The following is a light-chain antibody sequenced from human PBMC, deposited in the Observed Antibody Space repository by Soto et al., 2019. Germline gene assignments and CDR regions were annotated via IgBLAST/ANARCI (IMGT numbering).Light chain of an antibody. CDR3: QQYDYLIT. CDR1: QRLNSNY. J-gene: IGKJ5*01. Sequence: EIVLTQSPGTLSLSPGERATLSCRASQRLNSNYLAWHQQKPGQAPRLLIYDTFSRATGIPDRFSGSGSATYFTLTISRLEPEDFAVYFCQQYDYLITFGQGTRLEIK. V-gene: IGKV3-20*01. CDR2: DTF.